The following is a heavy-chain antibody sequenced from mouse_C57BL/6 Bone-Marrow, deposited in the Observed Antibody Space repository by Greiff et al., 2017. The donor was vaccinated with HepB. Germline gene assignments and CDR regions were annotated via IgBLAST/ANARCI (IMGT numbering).Heavy chain of an antibody. CDR2: ISDGGSYT. CDR1: GFTFSSYA. D-gene: IGHD1-1*01. CDR3: AREGSSSYWYFDV. V-gene: IGHV5-4*01. Sequence: EVKLMESGGGLVKPGGSLKLSCAASGFTFSSYAMSWVRQTPEKRLEWVATISDGGSYTYYPDNVKGRFTISRDNAKNNLYLQMSHLKSEDTAMYYCAREGSSSYWYFDVWGTGTTVTVSS. J-gene: IGHJ1*03.